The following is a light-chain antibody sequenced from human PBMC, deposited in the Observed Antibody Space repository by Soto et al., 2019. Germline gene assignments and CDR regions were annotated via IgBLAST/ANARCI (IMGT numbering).Light chain of an antibody. Sequence: EIVLTQSPVTLSLYPGERATLSCRASQSVSSSYIAWYQQTPGQAPRFLIYAASVRATGIPDRFGGSGSGTDFTLTISRLEPEDFAVYYCQHYGSSPWTFGQGTKVDIK. J-gene: IGKJ1*01. CDR3: QHYGSSPWT. V-gene: IGKV3-20*01. CDR1: QSVSSSY. CDR2: AAS.